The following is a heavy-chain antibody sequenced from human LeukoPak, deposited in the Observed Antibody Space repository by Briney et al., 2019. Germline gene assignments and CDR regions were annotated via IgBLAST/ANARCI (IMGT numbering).Heavy chain of an antibody. CDR1: GFTFDDYG. J-gene: IGHJ4*02. CDR3: ARRWGSDFWSGYSTFDY. D-gene: IGHD3-3*01. CDR2: INWNGGST. V-gene: IGHV3-20*04. Sequence: GGSPRLSCAASGFTFDDYGMSWVRQAPGKGLEWVSGINWNGGSTGYADSVKGRFTISRDNAKNSLYLQMNSLRAEDTALYYCARRWGSDFWSGYSTFDYWGQGTLVTVSS.